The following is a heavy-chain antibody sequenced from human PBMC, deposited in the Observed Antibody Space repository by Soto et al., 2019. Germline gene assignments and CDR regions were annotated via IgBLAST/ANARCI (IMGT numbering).Heavy chain of an antibody. V-gene: IGHV4-59*11. CDR2: ISYSGST. CDR1: GASMSSHY. Sequence: TLSLTCTVSGASMSSHYWTWLRQSPGKGLEWIGYISYSGSTYYNPSHKSRVTISADTSRNQFSLKLSAVISADTAVYYCARADPDASVGYWGQGTLVTVSS. CDR3: ARADPDASVGY. D-gene: IGHD3-16*01. J-gene: IGHJ4*02.